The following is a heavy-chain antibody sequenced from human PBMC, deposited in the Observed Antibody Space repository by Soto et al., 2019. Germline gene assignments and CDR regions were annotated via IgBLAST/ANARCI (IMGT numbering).Heavy chain of an antibody. CDR3: AKDGWNLYYYYGMDV. J-gene: IGHJ6*01. CDR1: GFTFSSYG. D-gene: IGHD6-19*01. Sequence: GGSLRLSCAASGFTFSSYGMHWVRQAPGKGLEWVAVISYDGSNKYYADSVKGRFTISRDNSKNTLYLQMNSLRAEDTAVYYCAKDGWNLYYYYGMDVWGQGTTVTVSS. V-gene: IGHV3-30*18. CDR2: ISYDGSNK.